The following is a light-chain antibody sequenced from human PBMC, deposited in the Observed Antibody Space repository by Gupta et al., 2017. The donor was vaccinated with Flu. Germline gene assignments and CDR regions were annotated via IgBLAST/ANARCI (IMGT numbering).Light chain of an antibody. Sequence: QSVLTQPPSASGTPGQRVTISCSGSVSNIGSNTVTWYQVVPGAAPKVLIYNSHQRPSGVPDRFSASKSGTSASLAISGLLSEDEADYYCAAWDDRLSGHYVYGTGTKVTAL. CDR1: VSNIGSNT. J-gene: IGLJ1*01. CDR2: NSH. CDR3: AAWDDRLSGHYV. V-gene: IGLV1-44*01.